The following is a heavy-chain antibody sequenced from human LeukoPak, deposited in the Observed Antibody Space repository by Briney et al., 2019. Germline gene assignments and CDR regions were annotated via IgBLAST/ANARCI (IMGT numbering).Heavy chain of an antibody. D-gene: IGHD5-18*01. CDR3: ANERGYNYGYSFDY. CDR1: GFSFSSYA. Sequence: GALRLSCAASGFSFSSYAMHWVRQAPGKGLEWVAAIPNDGSKTYYADSVKGRFTISRDNSKNTLYLQMNSLRTEDTAVYYCANERGYNYGYSFDYWGQGTLVTVSS. V-gene: IGHV3-30-3*02. CDR2: IPNDGSKT. J-gene: IGHJ4*02.